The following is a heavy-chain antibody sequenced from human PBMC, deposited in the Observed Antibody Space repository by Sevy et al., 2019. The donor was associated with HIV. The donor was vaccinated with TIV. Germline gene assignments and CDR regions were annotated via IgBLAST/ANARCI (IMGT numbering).Heavy chain of an antibody. J-gene: IGHJ4*02. CDR3: ARVVDYYDSSGYWN. V-gene: IGHV3-48*02. Sequence: GGSLRLSCAASGFILSSYSMNWVRQAPGKGLEWVSYISSSSSTIYYADSVKGRFTISRDNAKNSLYLQMNSLRDEDTAVYYCARVVDYYDSSGYWNWGQGPLVTVSS. D-gene: IGHD3-22*01. CDR2: ISSSSSTI. CDR1: GFILSSYS.